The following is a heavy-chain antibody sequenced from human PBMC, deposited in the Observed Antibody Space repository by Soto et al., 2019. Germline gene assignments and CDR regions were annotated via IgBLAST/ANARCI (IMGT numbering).Heavy chain of an antibody. V-gene: IGHV4-61*01. CDR2: IYYSGST. J-gene: IGHJ4*02. CDR1: GGSVSSGSYY. Sequence: TSETLSLTCSVSGGSVSSGSYYWSWIRQPPGKGLEWIGYIYYSGSTNYNPSLKSRVTISVDKSKNQFSLKLSSVTAADTAVYYYARDVNQRFDYWGQGTLVTVSS. CDR3: ARDVNQRFDY.